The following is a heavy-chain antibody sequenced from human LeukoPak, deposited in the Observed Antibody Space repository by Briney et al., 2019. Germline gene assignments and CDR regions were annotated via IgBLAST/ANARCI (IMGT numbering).Heavy chain of an antibody. CDR1: GFTFRSYG. Sequence: PGGSLRLSCAASGFTFRSYGIHWVRQAPGKGLEWVAVMSYDGTNEYYADSLKGRFTISRDNSKNTLYLQMNSLRAEDTAVYYCARGGSYLSAFDIWGQGTMVTVSS. CDR2: MSYDGTNE. CDR3: ARGGSYLSAFDI. D-gene: IGHD1-26*01. J-gene: IGHJ3*02. V-gene: IGHV3-30*03.